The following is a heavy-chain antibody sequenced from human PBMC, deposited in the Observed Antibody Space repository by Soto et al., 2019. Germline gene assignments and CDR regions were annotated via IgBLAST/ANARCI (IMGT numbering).Heavy chain of an antibody. CDR1: GGSISSYY. CDR2: IYYSGST. V-gene: IGHV4-59*01. D-gene: IGHD2-21*02. J-gene: IGHJ4*02. Sequence: SETLSLTCTVSGGSISSYYWSWIRQPPGKGLEWIGYIYYSGSTNYNPSLKSRVTISVDTSKNQFSLKLSSVTAADTAVYYCARARIAYCGGDCYSEFDYWGQGTLVTVSS. CDR3: ARARIAYCGGDCYSEFDY.